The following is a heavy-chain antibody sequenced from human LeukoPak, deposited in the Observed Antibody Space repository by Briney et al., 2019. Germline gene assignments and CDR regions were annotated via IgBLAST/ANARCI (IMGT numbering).Heavy chain of an antibody. CDR3: ARESAAADTSSWFDP. CDR1: GFTFSSYS. J-gene: IGHJ5*02. V-gene: IGHV3-21*01. CDR2: ISSSSYI. D-gene: IGHD6-13*01. Sequence: GGSLRLSCAASGFTFSSYSMNWVRQAPGKGLEWVSSISSSSYIYYADPVKGRFTISRDNAKNSLYLQMNSLRAEDTAVYYCARESAAADTSSWFDPWGQGTLVTVSS.